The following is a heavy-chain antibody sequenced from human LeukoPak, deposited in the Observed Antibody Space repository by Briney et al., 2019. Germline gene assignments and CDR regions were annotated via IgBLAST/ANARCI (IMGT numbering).Heavy chain of an antibody. Sequence: SETLSLTCAVYGGSFSGYYWSWIRQPPGKGLEWIGEINHSGSTNYNPSLKSRVTISVDTSKNQFSLKLSSVTAADTAVYYCARKYWNYGFDPWGQGTLVTVSS. V-gene: IGHV4-34*01. CDR3: ARKYWNYGFDP. J-gene: IGHJ5*02. CDR2: INHSGST. CDR1: GGSFSGYY. D-gene: IGHD1-7*01.